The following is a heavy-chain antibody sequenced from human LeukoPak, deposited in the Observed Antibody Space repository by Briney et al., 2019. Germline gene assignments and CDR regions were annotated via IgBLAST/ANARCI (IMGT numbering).Heavy chain of an antibody. V-gene: IGHV3-30-3*01. D-gene: IGHD3-3*01. J-gene: IGHJ4*02. CDR3: ARDAYYDFWSGYCDY. CDR1: GFTFSSYA. CDR2: ISYDGSNK. Sequence: PGGSLRLSCAASGFTFSSYAMSWVRQAPGKGLEWVAVISYDGSNKYYADSVKGRFTISRDNSKNTLYLQMNSLRAEDTAVYYCARDAYYDFWSGYCDYWGQGTLVTVSS.